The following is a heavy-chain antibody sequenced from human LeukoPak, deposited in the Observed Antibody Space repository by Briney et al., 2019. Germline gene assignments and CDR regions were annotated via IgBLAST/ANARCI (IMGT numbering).Heavy chain of an antibody. D-gene: IGHD6-19*01. Sequence: GGSLRLSCAASGFTSRSFTMNWGRQAPGKGQEWVSYISSSRSTIYYADSVKGRFTISRDNAKNSLYLQMNSLRAEDTAVYYCARSGWYAGGYDAFDIWGQGTMVTVSS. CDR3: ARSGWYAGGYDAFDI. V-gene: IGHV3-48*01. CDR2: ISSSRSTI. CDR1: GFTSRSFT. J-gene: IGHJ3*02.